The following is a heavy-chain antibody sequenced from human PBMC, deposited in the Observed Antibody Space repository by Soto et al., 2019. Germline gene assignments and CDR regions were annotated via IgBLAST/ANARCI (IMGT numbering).Heavy chain of an antibody. CDR2: ISYDGSNK. CDR1: GFTFSSYG. CDR3: AKGIYGDYDAFAI. J-gene: IGHJ3*02. V-gene: IGHV3-30*18. Sequence: QVQLVESGGGVVQPGRSLRLSCAASGFTFSSYGMHWVRQAPGKGLEWVAVISYDGSNKYYADSVKGRFTISRDNSKNTLYLQMNSLRAEDTAVYYCAKGIYGDYDAFAIWGQGTMVTVSS. D-gene: IGHD4-17*01.